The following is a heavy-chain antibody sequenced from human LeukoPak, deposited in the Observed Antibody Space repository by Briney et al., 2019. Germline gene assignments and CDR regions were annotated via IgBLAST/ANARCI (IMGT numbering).Heavy chain of an antibody. CDR3: PADTKMITFGGVIADDDVFDI. Sequence: GGSLRLSCAASGFTFSNAWMSWVRQAPGKGLEWVGRIKSKTDGGTTDYAAPVKGRFTISRDDSKNTLYLQMNSLKTEDTAVYYCPADTKMITFGGVIADDDVFDIWGQGTMVTVSS. CDR2: IKSKTDGGTT. J-gene: IGHJ3*02. CDR1: GFTFSNAW. V-gene: IGHV3-15*01. D-gene: IGHD3-16*02.